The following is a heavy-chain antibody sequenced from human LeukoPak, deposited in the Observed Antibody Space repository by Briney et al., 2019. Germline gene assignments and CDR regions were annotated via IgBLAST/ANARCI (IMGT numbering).Heavy chain of an antibody. CDR2: ISSSSSYI. J-gene: IGHJ4*02. V-gene: IGHV3-21*01. D-gene: IGHD6-19*01. CDR3: ARGTSIAVAGSGFDY. CDR1: GFTFSSYA. Sequence: GGSLRLSCAASGFTFSSYAMSWVRQAPGKGLEWVSSISSSSSYIYYADSVKGRFTISRDNAKNSLYLQMNSLRAEDTAVYYCARGTSIAVAGSGFDYWGQGTLVTVSS.